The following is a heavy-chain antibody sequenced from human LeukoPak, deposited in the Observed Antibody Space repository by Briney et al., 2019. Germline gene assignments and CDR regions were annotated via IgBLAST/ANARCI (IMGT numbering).Heavy chain of an antibody. CDR3: ARGGHYYYYMDV. V-gene: IGHV4-59*01. D-gene: IGHD6-25*01. Sequence: PSXXLSLTCTVSGGSISSYYWSWIRQPPGKGLEWIGYIYYSGSTNYNPSLKSRVTISVDTSKNQFSLKLSSVTAADTAVYYCARGGHYYYYMDVWGKGTTVTVSS. CDR2: IYYSGST. CDR1: GGSISSYY. J-gene: IGHJ6*03.